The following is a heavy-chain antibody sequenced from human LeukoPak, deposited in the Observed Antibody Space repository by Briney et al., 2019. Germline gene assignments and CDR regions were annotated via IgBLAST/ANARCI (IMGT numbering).Heavy chain of an antibody. D-gene: IGHD3-22*01. J-gene: IGHJ4*02. CDR2: ISTDGGIT. CDR3: ARDLAYYYDSSGHKAGY. V-gene: IGHV3-64*01. Sequence: PGGSLRLSCAASGFTFTNYAMHWVRQAPGKGLEHVSAISTDGGITYYANSVKGRFTISRDNSKNTLYLQMGSLRAEDTAVYYCARDLAYYYDSSGHKAGYWGQGTLVTVSS. CDR1: GFTFTNYA.